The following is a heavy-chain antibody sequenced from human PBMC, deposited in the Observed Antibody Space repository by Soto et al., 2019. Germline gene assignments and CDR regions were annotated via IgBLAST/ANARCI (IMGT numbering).Heavy chain of an antibody. CDR2: ISGSGGST. CDR3: AKDPTIGSSWYEYFQH. Sequence: GGSLRLSCAASGFTFSSYAMSWVRQAPGKGLEWVSAISGSGGSTYYADSVKGRFTISRDNSKNTLYPQMNSLRAEDTAVYYCAKDPTIGSSWYEYFQHWGQGTLVTVSS. V-gene: IGHV3-23*01. CDR1: GFTFSSYA. D-gene: IGHD6-13*01. J-gene: IGHJ1*01.